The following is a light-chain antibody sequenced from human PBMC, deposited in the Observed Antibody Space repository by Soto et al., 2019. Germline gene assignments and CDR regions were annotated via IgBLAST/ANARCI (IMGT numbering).Light chain of an antibody. CDR3: SSYTSSTTLGV. CDR2: EVT. J-gene: IGLJ1*01. Sequence: QPALTQPASVSGSPGQSITISCTGTRSDVGGYNYVSWYQQHPGKAPKLMIYEVTNRPSGVSNRFSGSKSGNTASLTISGLQADDEADYYCSSYTSSTTLGVFGTGTKVTVL. CDR1: RSDVGGYNY. V-gene: IGLV2-14*01.